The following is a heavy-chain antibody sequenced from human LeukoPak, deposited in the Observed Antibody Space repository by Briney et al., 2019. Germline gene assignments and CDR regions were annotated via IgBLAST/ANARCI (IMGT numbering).Heavy chain of an antibody. J-gene: IGHJ4*02. CDR2: IYYSGST. Sequence: PSETLSLTCTVSGGSISSGGYYWSWIRQHPGKGLEWIGYIYYSGSTYYNPSLKSRVTISVDTSKNQFSLKLNSVTAADTAVYYCARERRLQLVYFDYWGQGTLVTVSS. V-gene: IGHV4-31*03. D-gene: IGHD6-6*01. CDR1: GGSISSGGYY. CDR3: ARERRLQLVYFDY.